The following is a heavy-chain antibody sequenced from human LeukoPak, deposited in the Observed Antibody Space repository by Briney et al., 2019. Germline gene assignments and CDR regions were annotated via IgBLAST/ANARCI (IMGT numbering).Heavy chain of an antibody. D-gene: IGHD3-10*01. CDR3: ARDRASDY. V-gene: IGHV3-11*04. Sequence: PGGSLRLSCAAPGFTCSDYYMSWIRQAPGKGLEGVSYISSSGSTIYYADCVKGGFTISRGNAKNSLYLQINSLRAEDTAVYYCARDRASDYWGQGTLVTVSS. CDR1: GFTCSDYY. CDR2: ISSSGSTI. J-gene: IGHJ4*02.